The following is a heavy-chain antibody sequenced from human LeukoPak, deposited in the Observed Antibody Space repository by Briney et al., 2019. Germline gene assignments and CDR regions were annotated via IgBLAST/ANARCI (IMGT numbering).Heavy chain of an antibody. Sequence: GSLRLSCAASGFTFSSYAMSWVRQAPGKGLEWVSAISGSGGSTYYADSVKGRFTISRDNSKNTLYLQMNSLRAEDTAVYYCATNIVVVVAARVGMDVWGQGTTVTVSS. CDR3: ATNIVVVVAARVGMDV. CDR1: GFTFSSYA. V-gene: IGHV3-23*01. D-gene: IGHD2-15*01. CDR2: ISGSGGST. J-gene: IGHJ6*02.